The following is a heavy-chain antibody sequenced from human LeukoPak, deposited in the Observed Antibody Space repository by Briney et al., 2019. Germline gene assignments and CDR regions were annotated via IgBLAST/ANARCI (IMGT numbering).Heavy chain of an antibody. CDR1: GFTFSSYA. D-gene: IGHD2-8*01. CDR3: AKALVVYAIMSVFDY. V-gene: IGHV3-23*01. J-gene: IGHJ4*02. CDR2: ISGSGGST. Sequence: PGGSLRLSCAASGFTFSSYAMSWVRQAPGKGLEWVSAISGSGGSTYYAGSVKGRFTISRDNSKNTLYLQMNSLRAEDTAVYYCAKALVVYAIMSVFDYWGQGTLVTVSS.